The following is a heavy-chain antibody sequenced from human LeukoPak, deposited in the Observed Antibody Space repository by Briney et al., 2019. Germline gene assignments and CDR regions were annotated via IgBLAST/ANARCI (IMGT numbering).Heavy chain of an antibody. J-gene: IGHJ4*02. CDR2: INHSGST. D-gene: IGHD6-6*01. CDR1: GGSFSGYY. V-gene: IGHV4-34*01. Sequence: SETLSLTCAVNGGSFSGYYWSWIRQPPGKGLEWIGEINHSGSTNYNPSLKSRVTISVDTSKNQFSLKLSSVTAADTAVYYCARALPSSSDPFDYWGQGTLVAVSS. CDR3: ARALPSSSDPFDY.